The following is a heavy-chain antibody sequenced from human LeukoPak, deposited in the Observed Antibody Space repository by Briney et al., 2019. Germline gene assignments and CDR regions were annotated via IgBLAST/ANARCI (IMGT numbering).Heavy chain of an antibody. CDR1: GGSFSGYY. V-gene: IGHV4-34*01. CDR2: INHSGST. CDR3: AGPLHYYGSGSRPRAIDY. D-gene: IGHD3-10*01. Sequence: KPSETLSLTCAVYGGSFSGYYWSWIRQPPGKGLEWIGEINHSGSTNYNPSLKSRVTISVDTSKNQFSLKLSSVTAADTAVYYCAGPLHYYGSGSRPRAIDYWSQGTLVTVSS. J-gene: IGHJ4*02.